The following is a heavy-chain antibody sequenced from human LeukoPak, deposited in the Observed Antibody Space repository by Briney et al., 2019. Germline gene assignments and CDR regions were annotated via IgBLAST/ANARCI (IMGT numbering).Heavy chain of an antibody. D-gene: IGHD6-19*01. CDR2: ISGSDGST. Sequence: GGSLRLSCAASGFTFSSYAMNWVRQAPGKGLEWVSAISGSDGSTYYADSVKGRFTISRDNSKNTLYLQMNSLRAEDTAVYYCAKDLVEAVAKYYFDYWGQGTLVTVSS. CDR3: AKDLVEAVAKYYFDY. CDR1: GFTFSSYA. V-gene: IGHV3-23*01. J-gene: IGHJ4*02.